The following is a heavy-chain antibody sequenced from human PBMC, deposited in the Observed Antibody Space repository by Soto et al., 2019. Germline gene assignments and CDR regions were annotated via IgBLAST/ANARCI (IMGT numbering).Heavy chain of an antibody. CDR2: IYHSGTT. Sequence: SETLSLTCTVSGGSISSGGYYCSWIRQHSGKGLEWIGHIYHSGTTYYNPSLKSRVTISVDTSKNQISLKLTSVSAADTAVYYCATEYYDSRGYYYIDSWGQGTLVTVSS. D-gene: IGHD3-22*01. CDR1: GGSISSGGYY. J-gene: IGHJ4*02. V-gene: IGHV4-31*03. CDR3: ATEYYDSRGYYYIDS.